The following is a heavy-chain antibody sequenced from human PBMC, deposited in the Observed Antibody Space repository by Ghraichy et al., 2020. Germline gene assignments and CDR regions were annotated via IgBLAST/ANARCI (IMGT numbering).Heavy chain of an antibody. CDR1: GFIFSDHY. J-gene: IGHJ4*02. CDR2: IRNKTNSYTT. V-gene: IGHV3-72*01. CDR3: GRGDPSNDWRDWDY. Sequence: GGSLRLSCAASGFIFSDHYMDWVRQAPGKGLEWVGRIRNKTNSYTTEYAASVKGSFTISRDNSKNSLYLQMNSLKIDETAVYFCGRGDPSNDWRDWDYWGQGTLVTVSS. D-gene: IGHD6-19*01.